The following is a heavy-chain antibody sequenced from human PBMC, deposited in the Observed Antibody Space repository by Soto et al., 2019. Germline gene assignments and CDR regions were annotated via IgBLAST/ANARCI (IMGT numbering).Heavy chain of an antibody. V-gene: IGHV3-15*01. CDR3: TTGKRYDSSGYLGPGTRDDY. D-gene: IGHD3-22*01. Sequence: GGSLRLSCAASGFTFSNAWMSWVRQAPGKGLEWVGRIKSKTDGGTTDYAAPVKGRFTISRDDSKYTLDLQMNSLKTEDTAVYYCTTGKRYDSSGYLGPGTRDDYWGQGTLVTVSS. CDR1: GFTFSNAW. CDR2: IKSKTDGGTT. J-gene: IGHJ4*02.